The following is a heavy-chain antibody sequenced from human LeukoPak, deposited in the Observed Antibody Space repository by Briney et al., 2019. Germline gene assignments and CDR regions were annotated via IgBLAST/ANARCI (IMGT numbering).Heavy chain of an antibody. CDR2: ISSSGSTI. CDR1: GFTFSDYY. Sequence: GGSLRLSCAASGFTFSDYYMSWIRQAPGKGLEWVSYISSSGSTIYYADSVKGRFTISRDNAKNSLYLQMNSLRAEDTAVYYCARDADPHPTSWFDPWGQGTLVTVSS. J-gene: IGHJ5*02. V-gene: IGHV3-11*01. D-gene: IGHD2-2*01. CDR3: ARDADPHPTSWFDP.